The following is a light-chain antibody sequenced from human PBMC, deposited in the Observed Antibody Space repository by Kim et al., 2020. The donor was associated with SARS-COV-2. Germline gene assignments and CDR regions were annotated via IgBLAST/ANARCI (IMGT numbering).Light chain of an antibody. J-gene: IGKJ2*01. CDR1: QSISSY. CDR3: QQSYSTPPYT. CDR2: AAS. Sequence: DIQMTQSPSSLSASVGDRVTITCRASQSISSYLNWYQQKPGKAPKLLIYAASSLQSGVPSRFSGSGSGTDFTLTISSLQPEDFATYYCQQSYSTPPYTFGQGTKREF. V-gene: IGKV1-39*01.